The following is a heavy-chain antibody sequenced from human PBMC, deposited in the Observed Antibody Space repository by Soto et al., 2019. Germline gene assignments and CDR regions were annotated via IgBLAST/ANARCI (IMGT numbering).Heavy chain of an antibody. Sequence: ASETLSLTCTGSGGSISSYYWTLSRQAPGKGLEWIGYVYYSGSTYYNPSLKSRVTMSVDTSKNQFSLTLSSVTAADTAVYYCSRQILHGYSNSFDPSGPGLLVTVSS. V-gene: IGHV4-59*08. J-gene: IGHJ5*02. CDR1: GGSISSYY. CDR2: VYYSGST. D-gene: IGHD3-9*01. CDR3: SRQILHGYSNSFDP.